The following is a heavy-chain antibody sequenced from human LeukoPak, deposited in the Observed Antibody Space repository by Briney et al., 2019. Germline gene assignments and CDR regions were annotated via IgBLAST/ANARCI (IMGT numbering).Heavy chain of an antibody. Sequence: GGSLRLSCAASGFTFSSYAMGWVRQAPGKGLEWVSAISGSGGSTYYADSVKGRFTISRDNSKNTLYLQMNSLRAEDTAVYYCAKARQRAYYFDYWGQGTLVTVSS. J-gene: IGHJ4*02. V-gene: IGHV3-23*01. CDR1: GFTFSSYA. CDR2: ISGSGGST. CDR3: AKARQRAYYFDY.